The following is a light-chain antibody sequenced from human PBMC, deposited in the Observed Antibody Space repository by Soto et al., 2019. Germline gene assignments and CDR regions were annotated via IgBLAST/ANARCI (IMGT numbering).Light chain of an antibody. V-gene: IGLV1-40*01. Sequence: QSVLTQPPSVSGAPGQMVTISCTGSSSNIGAGYDVHWYQQLPGTAPKLLIYGNINRPSGVPDRFSGSKSGTSASRAITGLQAYDEADHYCQSYPSSLRGAMVFGGGTKLTVL. J-gene: IGLJ2*01. CDR1: SSNIGAGYD. CDR3: QSYPSSLRGAMV. CDR2: GNI.